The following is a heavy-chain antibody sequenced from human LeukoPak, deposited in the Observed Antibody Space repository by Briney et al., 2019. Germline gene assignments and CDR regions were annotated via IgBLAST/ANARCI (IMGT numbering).Heavy chain of an antibody. V-gene: IGHV4-38-2*02. J-gene: IGHJ4*02. CDR1: GYSISSGYY. Sequence: SETLSLTCTVSGYSISSGYYWGWIRQPPGKGLEWIGSIYHSGSTYYNPSLKSRVTISVDTSKNQFSLKLSSVTAADTAVYYCARVQLDQHPDYWGQGTLVTVSS. CDR3: ARVQLDQHPDY. D-gene: IGHD1/OR15-1a*01. CDR2: IYHSGST.